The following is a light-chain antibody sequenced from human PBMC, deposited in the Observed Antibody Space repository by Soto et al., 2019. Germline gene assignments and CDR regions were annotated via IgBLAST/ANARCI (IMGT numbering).Light chain of an antibody. Sequence: QSVPTQPPSVSGAPGQRVTISCSGCSSNIGAGYDVNWYRQLPGTAPKLLIYGNSDRPSGVPDRFSGSKSGTSASLAITGLQAEDEADYFCQSYDRSLRTYVFGTGTKVTVL. J-gene: IGLJ1*01. V-gene: IGLV1-40*01. CDR3: QSYDRSLRTYV. CDR1: SSNIGAGYD. CDR2: GNS.